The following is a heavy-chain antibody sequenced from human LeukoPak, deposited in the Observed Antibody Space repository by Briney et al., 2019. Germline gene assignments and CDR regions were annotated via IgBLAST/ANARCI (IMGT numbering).Heavy chain of an antibody. CDR2: IFYTGST. CDR1: GVSINSDNYY. V-gene: IGHV4-31*03. Sequence: SETLSLTCTVAGVSINSDNYYWTWIRQHPGKGLEWIGFIFYTGSTSYNRSLKSRVAISTDTFTNQFSLRLTSVTAADTAVYYCAGGKGQQTPDWFDPWGQGTQVTVSS. CDR3: AGGKGQQTPDWFDP. D-gene: IGHD3-16*01. J-gene: IGHJ5*02.